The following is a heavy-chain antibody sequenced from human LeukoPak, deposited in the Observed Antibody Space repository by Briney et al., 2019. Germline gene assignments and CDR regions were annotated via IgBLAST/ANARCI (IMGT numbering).Heavy chain of an antibody. CDR1: GFTFSSYG. CDR2: ISYDGSNK. CDR3: ARGSKDFDY. Sequence: PGGSLRLSCAASGFTFSSYGMHWVRQAPGKGLEWVAVISYDGSNKYYADSVKGRFTISRDNAKNSLYLQMNSLRAEDTAVYYCARGSKDFDYWGQGTLVTVSS. V-gene: IGHV3-30*03. J-gene: IGHJ4*02.